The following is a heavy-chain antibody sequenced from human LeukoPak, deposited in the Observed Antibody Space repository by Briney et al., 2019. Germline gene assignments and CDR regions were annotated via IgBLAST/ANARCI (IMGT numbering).Heavy chain of an antibody. D-gene: IGHD6-13*01. CDR1: GFTFSSYG. CDR2: IRYDGSNK. CDR3: AKLSISKGSSYWYPERYFGMDV. V-gene: IGHV3-30*02. J-gene: IGHJ6*02. Sequence: GSLRLSCAASGFTFSSYGMHWVRQAPGKGLEWVAFIRYDGSNKYYADSVKGRFTISRDNSKNTLYLQMNSLRAEDTAVYYCAKLSISKGSSYWYPERYFGMDVWGQGTTVTVSS.